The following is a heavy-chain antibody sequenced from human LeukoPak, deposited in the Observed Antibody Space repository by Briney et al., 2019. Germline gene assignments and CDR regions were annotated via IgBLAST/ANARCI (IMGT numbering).Heavy chain of an antibody. V-gene: IGHV1-18*01. D-gene: IGHD3-10*01. Sequence: ASVKVSCKASGYTSTSYGISWVRQAPGQGLEWMGWISGYNGKAKYAQKLQGRVTMTTDTSTSTAHMELRGLRSDDTAVYYCARDYRDVLLWFGELSNWGQGTLVTVSS. CDR1: GYTSTSYG. CDR2: ISGYNGKA. J-gene: IGHJ4*02. CDR3: ARDYRDVLLWFGELSN.